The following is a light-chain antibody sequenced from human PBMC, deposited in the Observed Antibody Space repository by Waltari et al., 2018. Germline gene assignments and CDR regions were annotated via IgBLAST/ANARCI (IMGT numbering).Light chain of an antibody. CDR2: AAS. J-gene: IGKJ2*03. CDR1: QSISSY. V-gene: IGKV1-39*01. CDR3: QQSYSTPLYS. Sequence: DIQMTQPPSSLSASVGARVTITCRASQSISSYLNWYQQKPGKAPKLLIYAASSLQSGVPSRFSGSGSGTDFTLTISSLQPEDFATYYCQQSYSTPLYSFGQGTKLEIK.